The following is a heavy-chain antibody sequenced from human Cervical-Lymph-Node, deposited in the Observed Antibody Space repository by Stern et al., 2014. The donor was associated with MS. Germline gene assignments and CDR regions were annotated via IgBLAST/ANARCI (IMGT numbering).Heavy chain of an antibody. V-gene: IGHV5-51*01. J-gene: IGHJ4*02. CDR3: ARQTTAWASDV. Sequence: EDQLVESGAELIRPGESLKISCKGSGYTFSIYWIGWVRQMPGKGLEWMGIIYPGDSEISYSPKFQDKVTISADESNSTAYRQQGSLNASDSAIYFCARQTTAWASDVWGQGTLVTVSS. CDR2: IYPGDSEI. D-gene: IGHD1-14*01. CDR1: GYTFSIYW.